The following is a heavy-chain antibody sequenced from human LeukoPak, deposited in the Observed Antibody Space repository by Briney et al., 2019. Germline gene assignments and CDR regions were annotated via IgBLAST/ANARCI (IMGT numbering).Heavy chain of an antibody. D-gene: IGHD3-3*01. J-gene: IGHJ4*02. CDR3: ARGLSGNSPKAY. CDR2: INHSGST. V-gene: IGHV4-34*01. CDR1: GGSFSGYY. Sequence: PSETLSLTCAVYGGSFSGYYWSWIRQPPGKGLEWIGEINHSGSTNYNPSLKSRVTISVDTSKNQFSLKLSSVTAADTAVYYYARGLSGNSPKAYWGQGTLVTVSS.